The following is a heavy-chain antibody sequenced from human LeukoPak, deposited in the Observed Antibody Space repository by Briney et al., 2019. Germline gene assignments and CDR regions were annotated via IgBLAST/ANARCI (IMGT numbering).Heavy chain of an antibody. V-gene: IGHV3-53*01. Sequence: GGALRLSCAASGFTVSSNYLSLVRQGPGKGLGWVSTIYSDGSTYYANSVKGRFTISRDNSKNTLYLQMNSLRAEDTAVYYCVLGYCSGVSCYHDYWGQGTLVTVSS. CDR1: GFTVSSNY. CDR2: IYSDGST. D-gene: IGHD2-15*01. CDR3: VLGYCSGVSCYHDY. J-gene: IGHJ4*02.